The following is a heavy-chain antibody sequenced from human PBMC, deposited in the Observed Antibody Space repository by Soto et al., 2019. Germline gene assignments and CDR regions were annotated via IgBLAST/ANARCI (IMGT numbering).Heavy chain of an antibody. D-gene: IGHD2-15*01. CDR3: ARVCDGSPYYYYGMDV. CDR2: INPNSGGT. J-gene: IGHJ6*02. CDR1: GYTFTGYY. V-gene: IGHV1-2*02. Sequence: ASVKVSCKASGYTFTGYYMHWVRQAPGQGLEWMGWINPNSGGTNYAQKFQGRVTMTRDTSISTAYMELSRLRSDDTAVDYCARVCDGSPYYYYGMDVWGQGTTVTVSS.